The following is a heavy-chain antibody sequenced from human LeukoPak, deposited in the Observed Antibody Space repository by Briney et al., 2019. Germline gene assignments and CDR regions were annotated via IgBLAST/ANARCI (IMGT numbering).Heavy chain of an antibody. D-gene: IGHD3-3*01. Sequence: ASVKVSCKASGYTFTSYGISWVRQAPGQGLEWMGWISAYNGNTNYAQKLQGRVTMTTDTSTSTAYMELRSLRSDDTAVYYCARVESITIFGVVIGNWFDPWGQGTLVTVS. V-gene: IGHV1-18*01. CDR2: ISAYNGNT. CDR3: ARVESITIFGVVIGNWFDP. J-gene: IGHJ5*02. CDR1: GYTFTSYG.